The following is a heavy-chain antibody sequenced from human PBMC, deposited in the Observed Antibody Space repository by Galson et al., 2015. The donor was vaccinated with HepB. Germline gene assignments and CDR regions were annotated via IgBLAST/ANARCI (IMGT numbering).Heavy chain of an antibody. J-gene: IGHJ4*02. CDR1: GDTFIAYY. V-gene: IGHV1-2*02. CDR3: GRGSGWYRGFVDY. CDR2: INPNSGGT. Sequence: SVKVSCKASGDTFIAYYIHWVRQAPGQGLEWMGWINPNSGGTDYAQKFQGRVTMTRDTSISTAYMELSRLTSDDTAVYYCGRGSGWYRGFVDYWGQGTLVTVSS. D-gene: IGHD6-19*01.